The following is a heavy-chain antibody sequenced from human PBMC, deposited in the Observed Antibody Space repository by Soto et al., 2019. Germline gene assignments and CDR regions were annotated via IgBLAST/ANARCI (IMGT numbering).Heavy chain of an antibody. CDR2: INHSGST. CDR1: GGSFSGYY. V-gene: IGHV4-34*01. CDR3: ARAGYCSGGSCYSAFDY. D-gene: IGHD2-15*01. Sequence: QVQLQQWGAGLLKPSETLSLTCAVYGGSFSGYYWSWLRQPPGKGLEWIGEINHSGSTNYNPSLKSRVTISVDTSKNQFSLKLSSVTAADTAVYYCARAGYCSGGSCYSAFDYWGQGTLVTVSS. J-gene: IGHJ4*02.